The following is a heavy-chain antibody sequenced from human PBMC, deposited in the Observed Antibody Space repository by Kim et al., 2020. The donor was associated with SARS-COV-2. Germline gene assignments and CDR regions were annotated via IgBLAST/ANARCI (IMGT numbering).Heavy chain of an antibody. D-gene: IGHD3-22*01. Sequence: GGSLRLSCAASGFTFDDYAMHWVRQAPGKGLEWVSGISWNSGSIGYADSVKGRFTISRDNAKNSLYLQMNSLRAEDTALYYCAKDYYDSSGYFDYWGQGTLVTVSS. CDR3: AKDYYDSSGYFDY. V-gene: IGHV3-9*01. CDR2: ISWNSGSI. CDR1: GFTFDDYA. J-gene: IGHJ4*02.